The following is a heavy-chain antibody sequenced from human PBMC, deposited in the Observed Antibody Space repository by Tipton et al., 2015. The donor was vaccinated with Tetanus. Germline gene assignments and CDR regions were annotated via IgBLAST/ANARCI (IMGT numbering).Heavy chain of an antibody. CDR3: TRDRRGSYLFYYGMDI. D-gene: IGHD1-26*01. CDR1: GLTFSSYA. V-gene: IGHV3-23*01. J-gene: IGHJ6*02. Sequence: SLRLSCAASGLTFSSYAMYWVRQAPGKGLEWVSGISATGGSTYLADSVKGRFTITRDNSKNILYLQMNSLSAEDTAVYHCTRDRRGSYLFYYGMDIWGQGTVVTVSS. CDR2: ISATGGST.